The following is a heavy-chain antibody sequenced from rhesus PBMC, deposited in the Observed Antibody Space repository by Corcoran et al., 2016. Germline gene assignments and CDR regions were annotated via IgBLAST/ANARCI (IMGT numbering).Heavy chain of an antibody. J-gene: IGHJ4*01. V-gene: IGHV4-122*02. Sequence: QVQLQESGPGLVQPSETLSLTCAVSGYSISGYYWSWIRQAPGKGLEWIGYITYSGSTCYNPSLKSRVTISRDTSKNQFSLKLSSVTAADTAVYYCARVGLWTGSYYFDYWGQGVLVTVSS. CDR2: ITYSGST. D-gene: IGHD3-3*01. CDR3: ARVGLWTGSYYFDY. CDR1: GYSISGYY.